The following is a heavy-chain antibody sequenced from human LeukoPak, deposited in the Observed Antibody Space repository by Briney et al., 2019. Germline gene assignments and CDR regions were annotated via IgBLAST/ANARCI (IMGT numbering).Heavy chain of an antibody. J-gene: IGHJ4*02. CDR2: ISGSGDNT. D-gene: IGHD6-13*01. CDR1: GFTFSSYA. V-gene: IGHV3-23*01. Sequence: GGSLRLSCAASGFTFSSYAMSWVRQAPGKGLEWVSAISGSGDNTYYADSVKGRFTISRDNAKNSLYLQMNSLRAEDTAVYYCARSADHLAWYSDYWGQGTLVTVSS. CDR3: ARSADHLAWYSDY.